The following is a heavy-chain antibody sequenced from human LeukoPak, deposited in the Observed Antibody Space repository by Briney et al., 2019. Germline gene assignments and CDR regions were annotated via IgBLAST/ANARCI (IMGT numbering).Heavy chain of an antibody. CDR3: ARRRRFMVRGVIISPKEGWFDP. D-gene: IGHD3-10*01. J-gene: IGHJ5*02. CDR1: GGSISSSSYY. CDR2: IYYSGST. V-gene: IGHV4-39*01. Sequence: PSETLSLTCTVSGGSISSSSYYWGWIRQPPGKGLEWIGSIYYSGSTYYNPSLKSRVTISVDTSKNQFSLKLSSVTAADTAVYYCARRRRFMVRGVIISPKEGWFDPWGQGTLVTVSS.